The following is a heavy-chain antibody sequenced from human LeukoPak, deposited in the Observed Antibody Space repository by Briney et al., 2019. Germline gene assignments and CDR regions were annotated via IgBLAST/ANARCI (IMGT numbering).Heavy chain of an antibody. CDR3: ARASSGGWSAYYFFYMDV. V-gene: IGHV3-7*01. CDR2: IKQDGSDK. Sequence: GGSLRLSCAASGFSFSSYWMNWVRQAPGKGLEWVASIKQDGSDKNYVDSVKGRFTISRDNAKNSLYLRLNSLRVEDTAVYYCARASSGGWSAYYFFYMDVWGRGTTVTVSS. J-gene: IGHJ6*03. CDR1: GFSFSSYW. D-gene: IGHD2-15*01.